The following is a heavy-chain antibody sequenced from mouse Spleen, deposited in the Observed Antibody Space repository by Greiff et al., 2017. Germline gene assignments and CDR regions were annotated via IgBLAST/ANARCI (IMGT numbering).Heavy chain of an antibody. CDR3: TMAYYGNYWFAY. D-gene: IGHD2-10*01. CDR1: GFNIKDDY. CDR2: IDPENGDT. J-gene: IGHJ3*01. V-gene: IGHV14-4*01. Sequence: VQLQQSGAELVRPGASVKLSCTASGFNIKDDYMHWVKQRPEQGLEWIGWIDPENGDTEYASKFQGKATITADTSSNTAYLQLSSLTSEDTAVYYCTMAYYGNYWFAYWGQGTLVTVSA.